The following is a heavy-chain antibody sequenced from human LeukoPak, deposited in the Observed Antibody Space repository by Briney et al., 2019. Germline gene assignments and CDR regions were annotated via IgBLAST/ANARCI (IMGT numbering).Heavy chain of an antibody. Sequence: SETLSLTCTVSGGSISSHYWSWIRQPPGKGLEWIGYIYYSGSTNYNPSLKSRVTISVDTSKNQFSLKLSSVTAADTAVYYCARGSKYQFDPWGQGTLVTVSS. CDR1: GGSISSHY. D-gene: IGHD2-2*01. V-gene: IGHV4-59*11. CDR3: ARGSKYQFDP. J-gene: IGHJ5*02. CDR2: IYYSGST.